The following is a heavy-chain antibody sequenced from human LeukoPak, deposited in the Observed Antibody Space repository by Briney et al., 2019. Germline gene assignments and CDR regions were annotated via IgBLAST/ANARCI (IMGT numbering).Heavy chain of an antibody. V-gene: IGHV3-33*08. D-gene: IGHD3-10*01. CDR2: IWYDGSNK. J-gene: IGHJ6*02. CDR1: GFTFSSYS. Sequence: GGSLRLSCVASGFTFSSYSMNWVRQAPGKGLEWVAVIWYDGSNKYYADSVKGRFTISRDNSKNTLYLQMNSLRAEDTAVYYCARDSLLLGEDVWGQGTTVTVSS. CDR3: ARDSLLLGEDV.